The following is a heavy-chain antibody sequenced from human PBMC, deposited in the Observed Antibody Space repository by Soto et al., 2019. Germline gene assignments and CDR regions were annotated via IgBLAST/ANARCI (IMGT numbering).Heavy chain of an antibody. CDR2: IYPGDSDT. V-gene: IGHV5-51*01. D-gene: IGHD3-10*01. CDR3: AGGGVRGVITRTRDYYGMDV. Sequence: LGESLKISCKGSGDSFTSYWIGWVRQMPGKGLECMGIIYPGDSDTRYSPSFQGQVTISADKSISTAYLQWSSLKASDTAMYYCAGGGVRGVITRTRDYYGMDVWGQGTTVTVSS. CDR1: GDSFTSYW. J-gene: IGHJ6*02.